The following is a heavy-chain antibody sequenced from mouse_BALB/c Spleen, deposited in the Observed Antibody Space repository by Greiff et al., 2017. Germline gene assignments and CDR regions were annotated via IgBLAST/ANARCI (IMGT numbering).Heavy chain of an antibody. V-gene: IGHV1-9*01. Sequence: VKLMESGAELMKPGASVKISCKATGYTFSSYWIEWVKQRPGHGLEWIGEILPGSGSTNYNEKFKGKATFTADTSSNTAYMQLSSLTSEDSAVYYCARWYGNYLAWFAYWGQGTLVTVSA. J-gene: IGHJ3*01. D-gene: IGHD2-10*02. CDR3: ARWYGNYLAWFAY. CDR1: GYTFSSYW. CDR2: ILPGSGST.